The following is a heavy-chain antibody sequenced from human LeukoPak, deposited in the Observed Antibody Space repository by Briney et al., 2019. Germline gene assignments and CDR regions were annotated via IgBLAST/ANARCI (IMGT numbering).Heavy chain of an antibody. CDR2: IYYSGST. CDR3: ASPYYYDSSGYPADYYYYGMDV. J-gene: IGHJ6*02. Sequence: PSETLSLTCTVSGGSISSSSYYWGWIRQPPGKGLEWIGSIYYSGSTYYNPSLKSRVIISVDTSKNQFSLKLSSVTAADTAVYYCASPYYYDSSGYPADYYYYGMDVWGQGTTVTVSS. D-gene: IGHD3-22*01. CDR1: GGSISSSSYY. V-gene: IGHV4-39*01.